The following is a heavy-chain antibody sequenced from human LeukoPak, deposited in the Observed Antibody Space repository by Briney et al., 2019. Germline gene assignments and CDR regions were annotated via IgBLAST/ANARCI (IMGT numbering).Heavy chain of an antibody. CDR3: ARGDGQDGNFDY. J-gene: IGHJ4*02. Sequence: PSETLSLTCTVSGGFISSYDWSWIRQPPGKRLEWIGFIYYSGSTNYNPSLKSRVTISVDTSKNQFSLKLSSVTAADTAVYYCARGDGQDGNFDYWGQGTLVTVSS. CDR2: IYYSGST. V-gene: IGHV4-59*01. D-gene: IGHD5-24*01. CDR1: GGFISSYD.